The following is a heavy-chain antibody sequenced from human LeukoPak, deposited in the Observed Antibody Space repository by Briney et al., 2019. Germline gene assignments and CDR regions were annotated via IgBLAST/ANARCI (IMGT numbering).Heavy chain of an antibody. D-gene: IGHD5-18*01. V-gene: IGHV1-2*02. CDR2: INPNSGGT. CDR3: ARDLLQLWSQRPDYGMDV. Sequence: ASVKVSCKASGYTFTGYYMHWVRQAPGQGLEWMGWINPNSGGTNYAQKFQGRVTMTRDTSISTAYMELSRLRSDDTAVYYCARDLLQLWSQRPDYGMDVWGRGTTVTVSS. CDR1: GYTFTGYY. J-gene: IGHJ6*02.